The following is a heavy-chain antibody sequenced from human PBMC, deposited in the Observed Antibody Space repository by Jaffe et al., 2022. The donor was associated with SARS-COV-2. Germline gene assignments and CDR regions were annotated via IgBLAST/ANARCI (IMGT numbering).Heavy chain of an antibody. CDR1: GGSISSSSYY. J-gene: IGHJ5*02. CDR2: IYYSGST. V-gene: IGHV4-39*01. Sequence: QLQLQESGPGLVKPSETLSLTCTVSGGSISSSSYYWGWIRQPPGKGLEWIGSIYYSGSTYYNPSLKSRVTISVDTSKNQFSLKLSSVTAADTAVYYCARQGGQQLVLLEDSFNWFDPWGQGTLVTVSS. D-gene: IGHD6-13*01. CDR3: ARQGGQQLVLLEDSFNWFDP.